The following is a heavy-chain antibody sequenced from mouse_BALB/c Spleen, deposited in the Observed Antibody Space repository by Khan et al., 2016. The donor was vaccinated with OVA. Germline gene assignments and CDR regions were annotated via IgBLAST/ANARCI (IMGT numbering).Heavy chain of an antibody. CDR2: IRLKSNIYAT. V-gene: IGHV6-6*02. J-gene: IGHJ1*01. D-gene: IGHD3-3*01. Sequence: EVQLEESGGGLVQPGGSMKLSCVASGFTFSNYWMNWVRQSPEKGFEWVAEIRLKSNIYATHYAESVRGRFTISRDDSRSSVYLQMNNLGAEETGIYYCARGWDWYFDVWGAGTTVTVSS. CDR3: ARGWDWYFDV. CDR1: GFTFSNYW.